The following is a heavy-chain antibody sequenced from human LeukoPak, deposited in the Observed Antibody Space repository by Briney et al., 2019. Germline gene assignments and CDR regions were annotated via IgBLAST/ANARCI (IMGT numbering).Heavy chain of an antibody. CDR3: AKDGLEWELLGAFDI. CDR1: GFTFRSYA. V-gene: IGHV3-23*01. J-gene: IGHJ3*02. CDR2: ISKDADAT. D-gene: IGHD1-26*01. Sequence: GGSLRLSCAASGFTFRSYAMSWVRQAPGKGLEWVSAISKDADATYYAGSVKGRFTISRDNSKNTLYLQMNSLRAEDTAVYYCAKDGLEWELLGAFDIWGQGTMVTVSS.